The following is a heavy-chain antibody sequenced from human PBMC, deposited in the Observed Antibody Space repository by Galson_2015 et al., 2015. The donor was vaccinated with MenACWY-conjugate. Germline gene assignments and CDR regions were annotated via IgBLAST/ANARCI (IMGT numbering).Heavy chain of an antibody. D-gene: IGHD1-26*01. CDR2: INRDGSSR. Sequence: SLRLSCAASGFTFSTYWMHWVRQAPGKGLVWVARINRDGSSRNYADSVKGRFTISRDNAKNTLYLQMNSLSAEDTAVYYCVRVGKVGDTRIGFDYWGQGTLVTVSS. CDR3: VRVGKVGDTRIGFDY. J-gene: IGHJ4*02. V-gene: IGHV3-74*01. CDR1: GFTFSTYW.